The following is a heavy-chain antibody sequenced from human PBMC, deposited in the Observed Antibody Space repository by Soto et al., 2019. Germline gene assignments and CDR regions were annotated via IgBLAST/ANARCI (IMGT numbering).Heavy chain of an antibody. J-gene: IGHJ3*02. Sequence: ASVKVSCKASGYTFTSYGISWVRQAPGQGLEWMGWISAYNGNTNYAQKLQGRVTMTTDTSTSTAYMELRSLRSDDTAVYYCGRARGSKVVVAAHDAFDIWGQGTMVTVSS. CDR3: GRARGSKVVVAAHDAFDI. CDR1: GYTFTSYG. V-gene: IGHV1-18*01. CDR2: ISAYNGNT. D-gene: IGHD2-15*01.